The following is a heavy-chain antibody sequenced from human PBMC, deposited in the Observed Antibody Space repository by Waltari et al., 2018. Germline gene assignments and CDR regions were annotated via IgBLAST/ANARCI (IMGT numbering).Heavy chain of an antibody. CDR1: GFTFSSYS. CDR2: MSSSRRYL. Sequence: EVQLVESGGGLVKPGGSLRLSCAASGFTFSSYSMNWVRQAPGKGLEWVSSMSSSRRYLDYADSVKGRFTISRDNAKNSLYRQMNSLRAEDTAVYYWASEVVAATRVWGQGTMVTVSS. J-gene: IGHJ3*01. V-gene: IGHV3-21*01. D-gene: IGHD2-15*01. CDR3: ASEVVAATRV.